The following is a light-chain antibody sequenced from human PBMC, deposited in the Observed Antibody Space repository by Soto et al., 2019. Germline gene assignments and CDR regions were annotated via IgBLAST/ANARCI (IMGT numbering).Light chain of an antibody. CDR1: QSVSNNY. Sequence: EIVLTQSPSTLSLFPGERAPLSCRASQSVSNNYLAWHQQKPGQAPRLLILGASSRATGIPGRFSGSGSGTDFTLTISRLEPEDFAVYYCQQYGSSGTFGQGTKVDIK. CDR2: GAS. J-gene: IGKJ1*01. V-gene: IGKV3-20*01. CDR3: QQYGSSGT.